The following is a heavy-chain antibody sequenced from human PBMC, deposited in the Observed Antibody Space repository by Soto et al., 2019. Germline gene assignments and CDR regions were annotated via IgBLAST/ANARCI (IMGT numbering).Heavy chain of an antibody. CDR3: ARLGPYSSSSYYYGMDV. D-gene: IGHD6-13*01. CDR2: IYYSGST. J-gene: IGHJ6*02. V-gene: IGHV4-61*01. CDR1: GGSVNSGSNY. Sequence: PSETLSLTCTVSGGSVNSGSNYWSWIRQPPGKGLEWIGYIYYSGSTNYNPSLKSRVTISVDTSKNQFSLKLSSVTAADTAVYYCARLGPYSSSSYYYGMDVWGQGATVTVYS.